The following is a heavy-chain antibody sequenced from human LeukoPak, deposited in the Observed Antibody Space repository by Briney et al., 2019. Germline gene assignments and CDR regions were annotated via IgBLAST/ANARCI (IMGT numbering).Heavy chain of an antibody. Sequence: PGGSLRLSCAASGFTFSSYWMSWVRQAPGKGLEWVSAISSSGAYIYYANSVKGRFTISRDNAKNSLYLQINNLRAEDTAVYYCARDRGIAATGPTLDYWGQGTPVTVSS. J-gene: IGHJ4*02. CDR1: GFTFSSYW. CDR3: ARDRGIAATGPTLDY. V-gene: IGHV3-21*01. CDR2: ISSSGAYI. D-gene: IGHD6-13*01.